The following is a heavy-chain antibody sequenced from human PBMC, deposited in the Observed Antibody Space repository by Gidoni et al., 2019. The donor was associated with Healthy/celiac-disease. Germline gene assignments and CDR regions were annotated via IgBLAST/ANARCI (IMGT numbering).Heavy chain of an antibody. CDR1: GFTFSSYA. CDR3: ARGYYDFWSGSN. V-gene: IGHV3-30-3*01. D-gene: IGHD3-3*01. CDR2: ISYDGSNK. Sequence: QVQLVESGGGVVQPGRSLRLSCAASGFTFSSYAMHWVRQAPGKGLEWVAVISYDGSNKYYADSVKGRFTISRDNSKNTLYLQMNSLRAEDTAVYYCARGYYDFWSGSNWGQGTLVTVSS. J-gene: IGHJ4*02.